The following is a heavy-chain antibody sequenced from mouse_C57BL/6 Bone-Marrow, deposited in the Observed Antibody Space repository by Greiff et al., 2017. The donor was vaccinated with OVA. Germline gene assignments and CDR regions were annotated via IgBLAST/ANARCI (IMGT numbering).Heavy chain of an antibody. Sequence: VQLQQPGAELVKPGASVKLSCKASGYTFTSYWMQWVKQRPGQGLEWIGEIDPSDSYTNYNQKFKGKATLTVDTSSSTAYMQLSSLTSEDSAVYYCAREGDYDYPFDDWGQGTTLTVSS. CDR1: GYTFTSYW. D-gene: IGHD2-4*01. CDR3: AREGDYDYPFDD. J-gene: IGHJ2*01. CDR2: IDPSDSYT. V-gene: IGHV1-50*01.